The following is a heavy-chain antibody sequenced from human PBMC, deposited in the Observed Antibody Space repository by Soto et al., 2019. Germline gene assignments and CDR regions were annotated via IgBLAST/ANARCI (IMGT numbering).Heavy chain of an antibody. CDR2: IIPIFGTA. Sequence: ASVKVSCKASGGTFSSYAISWVRQAPGQGLEWMGGIIPIFGTANYAQKFQGRVTITADKSTSTAYMELSSLRSEDTAVYYCARGSPSSRIAARLLARFDPWGQGTLVTV. J-gene: IGHJ5*02. CDR1: GGTFSSYA. V-gene: IGHV1-69*06. D-gene: IGHD6-6*01. CDR3: ARGSPSSRIAARLLARFDP.